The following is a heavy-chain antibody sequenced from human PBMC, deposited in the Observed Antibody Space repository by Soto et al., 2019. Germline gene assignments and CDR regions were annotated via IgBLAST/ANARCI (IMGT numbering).Heavy chain of an antibody. V-gene: IGHV1-2*04. Sequence: QVQLVQSGAEVRKPGASVTVSCRSSGDSFNDYYIHWVRQAPGQGFEWMGWINPNGGVTKYAQKCQGWVSMTRDTSIRTVYMQLSRLRSDDTAVYYCARESGGATATLDYYYFYMDVWSTGTTVTVSS. CDR1: GDSFNDYY. CDR3: ARESGGATATLDYYYFYMDV. CDR2: INPNGGVT. J-gene: IGHJ6*03. D-gene: IGHD5-12*01.